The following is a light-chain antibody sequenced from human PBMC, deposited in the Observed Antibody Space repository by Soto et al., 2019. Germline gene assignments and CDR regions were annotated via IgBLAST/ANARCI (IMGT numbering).Light chain of an antibody. CDR1: QSVSSN. Sequence: EIVMTQSPATLSVSPGERATLSCRASQSVSSNLAWYQQKPGQAPRLLIYGASTRATGIPARFSGSGSGTEFNLNISSLQSEDLAGYYCQQYNNWPPWTFGQGTKVEIK. CDR3: QQYNNWPPWT. V-gene: IGKV3-15*01. CDR2: GAS. J-gene: IGKJ1*01.